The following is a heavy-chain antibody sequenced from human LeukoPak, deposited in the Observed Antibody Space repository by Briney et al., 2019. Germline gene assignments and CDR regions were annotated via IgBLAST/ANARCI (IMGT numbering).Heavy chain of an antibody. CDR2: IYTSGST. D-gene: IGHD3-3*01. J-gene: IGHJ5*02. V-gene: IGHV4-4*07. CDR3: ARESYDFWSGYFTQSNWFDP. CDR1: GGSISSYY. Sequence: SETLSLTCTVSGGSISSYYWSWIRQPAGKGLEWIGRIYTSGSTNYNPSLKNRVTMSVDTSKNQFSLKLSSVTAADTAVYYCARESYDFWSGYFTQSNWFDPWGQGTLVTVSS.